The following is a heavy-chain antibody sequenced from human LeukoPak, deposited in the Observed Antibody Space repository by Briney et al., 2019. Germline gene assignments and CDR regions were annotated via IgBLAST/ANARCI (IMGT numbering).Heavy chain of an antibody. Sequence: GGSLRLSCAASGFTFSSYSMNWVRQAPGKGLEWVSYISSSSTIYYADSVKGRFTISRDNAKNSLYLQMNSLRAEDTAVYYCARDRGAAAGYFDYWGQGTLVTVSS. D-gene: IGHD6-13*01. CDR2: ISSSSTI. V-gene: IGHV3-48*04. CDR3: ARDRGAAAGYFDY. CDR1: GFTFSSYS. J-gene: IGHJ4*02.